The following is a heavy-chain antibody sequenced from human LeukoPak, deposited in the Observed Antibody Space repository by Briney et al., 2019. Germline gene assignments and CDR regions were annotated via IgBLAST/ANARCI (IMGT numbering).Heavy chain of an antibody. CDR3: VRAGYGLGSYLPYGMDD. CDR2: IKQDGSEK. V-gene: IGHV3-7*01. J-gene: IGHJ6*02. D-gene: IGHD3-10*01. Sequence: GGSLRLSCVASGFTFSYYWMTWVRQAPGKGVEWVANIKQDGSEKYYVDSVKGRFTISRDNAKSSLYLQMNSLRAEDTAVYYCVRAGYGLGSYLPYGMDDWGQGTTVTVSS. CDR1: GFTFSYYW.